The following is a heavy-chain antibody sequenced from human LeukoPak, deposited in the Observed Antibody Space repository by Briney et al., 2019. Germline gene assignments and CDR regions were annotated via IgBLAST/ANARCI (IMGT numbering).Heavy chain of an antibody. CDR1: GFTFDDYG. V-gene: IGHV3-23*01. D-gene: IGHD1-26*01. J-gene: IGHJ6*03. CDR3: AKDRKVGATRLYYYYYMDV. Sequence: GGSLRLSCAASGFTFDDYGMSWVRQAPGKGLEWVSAISGSGGSTYYADSVKGRFTISRDNSKNTLYLQMNSLRAEDTAVYYCAKDRKVGATRLYYYYYMDVWGKGTTVTVSS. CDR2: ISGSGGST.